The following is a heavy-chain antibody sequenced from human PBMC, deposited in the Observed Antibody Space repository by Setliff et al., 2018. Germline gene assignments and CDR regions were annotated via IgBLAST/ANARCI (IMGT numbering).Heavy chain of an antibody. V-gene: IGHV1-46*01. Sequence: GASVKVSCKASGYTFTSHYMHWVRQAPGLGLEWMGTVNPSSGRTSHAQKFQGRVTMTRDTSKSTVYTDMSSLRSEDTAVYYCSRDVFTYLYDGVFDVWGQGTMVTVSS. CDR3: SRDVFTYLYDGVFDV. J-gene: IGHJ3*01. CDR2: VNPSSGRT. D-gene: IGHD3-22*01. CDR1: GYTFTSHY.